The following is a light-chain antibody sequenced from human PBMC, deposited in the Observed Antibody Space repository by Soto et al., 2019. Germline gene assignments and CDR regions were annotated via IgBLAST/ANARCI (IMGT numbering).Light chain of an antibody. CDR3: QSYDSRLSAPYV. Sequence: QSVLTQPPSLSGGTGQRVTISCTGRSSNIGAGYEVHWYQQLPVTATKLLIYGNNNRPSGVPERFSVSKSATSASLALTGLRAEDEADYYCQSYDSRLSAPYVFGTATKLTVL. CDR2: GNN. J-gene: IGLJ1*01. V-gene: IGLV1-40*01. CDR1: SSNIGAGYE.